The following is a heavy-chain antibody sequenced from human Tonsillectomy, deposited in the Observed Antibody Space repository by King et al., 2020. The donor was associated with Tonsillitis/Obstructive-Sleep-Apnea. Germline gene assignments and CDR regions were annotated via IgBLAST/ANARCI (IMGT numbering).Heavy chain of an antibody. V-gene: IGHV4-34*01. CDR1: GGSFSGYY. CDR3: ARGRRLRAPRSGSYYYYMDV. CDR2: INRSGST. J-gene: IGHJ6*03. Sequence: VQLQQWGAGLLKPSETLSLTCAVYGGSFSGYYWSWIRQSPGKGLEWIGEINRSGSTNYNPSLKIRVTISVDTSKNQFSLKLSSLPAADTAVYYCARGRRLRAPRSGSYYYYMDVWGKGTTVTVSS. D-gene: IGHD3-10*01.